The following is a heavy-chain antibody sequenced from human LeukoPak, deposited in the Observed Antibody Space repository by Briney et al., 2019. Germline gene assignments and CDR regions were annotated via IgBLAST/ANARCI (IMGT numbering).Heavy chain of an antibody. CDR1: GFTFSSYS. CDR3: ARKIPRGYLIGVVISKENGMDV. CDR2: ISSSSSYI. V-gene: IGHV3-21*01. D-gene: IGHD3-3*01. Sequence: GGSLRLSCAASGFTFSSYSMNWVRQAPGKGLEWVSSISSSSSYIYYADSVKGRFTISRDNAKNSLYLQMNSLRAEDTAVYYCARKIPRGYLIGVVISKENGMDVWGQGTTVTVSS. J-gene: IGHJ6*02.